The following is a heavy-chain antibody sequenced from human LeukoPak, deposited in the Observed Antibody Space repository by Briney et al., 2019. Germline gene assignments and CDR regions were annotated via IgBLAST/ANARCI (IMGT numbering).Heavy chain of an antibody. CDR2: IYYSGST. CDR1: GDSVSSSGDY. D-gene: IGHD3-3*01. J-gene: IGHJ3*02. CDR3: ASGRTIFGVVIGDAFDI. Sequence: SETLSLICTVSGDSVSSSGDYGAWIRQPPGKGLEWIGNIYYSGSTYYNPSLKSRVVISVDTSKNQFSLKLSSVTAADTAVYYCASGRTIFGVVIGDAFDIWGQGTMVTVSS. V-gene: IGHV4-39*07.